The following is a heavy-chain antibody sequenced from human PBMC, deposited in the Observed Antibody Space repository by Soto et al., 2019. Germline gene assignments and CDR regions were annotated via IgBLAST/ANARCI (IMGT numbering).Heavy chain of an antibody. J-gene: IGHJ6*03. V-gene: IGHV3-33*08. CDR3: ARASIAARGYYYMDV. D-gene: IGHD6-6*01. CDR1: GFPFSSYT. Sequence: GGSLRLSCAASGFPFSSYTMSWVRQAPGKGLEWVAVIWYDGSNKYYADSVKGRFTISRDNSKNTLYLQMNSLRAEDTAVYYCARASIAARGYYYMDVWGKGTTVTVSS. CDR2: IWYDGSNK.